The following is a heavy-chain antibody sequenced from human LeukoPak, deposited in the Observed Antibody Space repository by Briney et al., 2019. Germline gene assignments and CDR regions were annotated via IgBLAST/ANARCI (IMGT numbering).Heavy chain of an antibody. CDR1: GGSVSSYY. CDR3: ARGGSFFDS. CDR2: IYYSGSI. Sequence: PSETLSLTCTVSGGSVSSYYWSWIRQPPGKGLEWIGYIYYSGSINYSPSLKSRVTKSVDTSRNQFSLKLSSVTAADTAVYFCARGGSFFDSWGQGTLVTVSS. D-gene: IGHD3-16*01. J-gene: IGHJ4*02. V-gene: IGHV4-59*02.